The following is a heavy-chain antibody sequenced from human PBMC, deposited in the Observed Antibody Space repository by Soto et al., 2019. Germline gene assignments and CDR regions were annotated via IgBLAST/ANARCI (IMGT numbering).Heavy chain of an antibody. CDR1: GFTFNTYA. CDR3: ARGPHVGISTS. D-gene: IGHD2-2*01. J-gene: IGHJ4*02. Sequence: GGSLRLSCAASGFTFNTYAMSWVRQAPGKGLEWVSAISAGGGNTYYADSVKGRFTISRDNSKNTLYLQMNALRVEDTAVYYCARGPHVGISTSWGQGTLVTVSS. V-gene: IGHV3-23*01. CDR2: ISAGGGNT.